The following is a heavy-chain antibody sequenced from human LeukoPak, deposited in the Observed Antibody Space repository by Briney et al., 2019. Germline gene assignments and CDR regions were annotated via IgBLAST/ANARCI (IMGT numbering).Heavy chain of an antibody. CDR1: GGSFSGYY. CDR2: INHSGST. D-gene: IGHD2-15*01. V-gene: IGHV4-34*01. J-gene: IGHJ4*02. Sequence: SETLSLTCAVYGGSFSGYYWSWIRQPPGKGLEWIGEINHSGSTNYNPSLKSRVTISVDTSKNQFSLKLSSVTAADTAVYYCAALAGYCSGGSCYRGRVLKDYWGQGTLVTVSS. CDR3: AALAGYCSGGSCYRGRVLKDY.